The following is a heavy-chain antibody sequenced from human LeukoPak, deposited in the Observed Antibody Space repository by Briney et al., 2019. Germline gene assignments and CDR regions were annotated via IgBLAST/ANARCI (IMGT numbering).Heavy chain of an antibody. CDR1: GGSFSGYY. V-gene: IGHV4-34*01. J-gene: IGHJ4*02. D-gene: IGHD6-6*01. Sequence: PSETLSLTCAVYGGSFSGYYWSWIRQPPGKGLEWIGEINHSGSTNYNPSLKSRVTISVDTSKTQFSLKLSSVTAADTAVYYCARGLSSSVYFDYWGQGTLVTVSS. CDR3: ARGLSSSVYFDY. CDR2: INHSGST.